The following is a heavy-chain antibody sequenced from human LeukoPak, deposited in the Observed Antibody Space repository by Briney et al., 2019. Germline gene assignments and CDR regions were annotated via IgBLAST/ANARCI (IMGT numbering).Heavy chain of an antibody. J-gene: IGHJ4*02. CDR3: ARETGY. Sequence: PGGSLRLSCAASGFTFSSYSMNWVRQAPGKGLEWVSYISSYSGTISYADSVKGRFAISRDNAKNSLYLQMNSLRDEDTAIYYCARETGYWGQGTLVTVSS. CDR1: GFTFSSYS. V-gene: IGHV3-48*02. CDR2: ISSYSGTI.